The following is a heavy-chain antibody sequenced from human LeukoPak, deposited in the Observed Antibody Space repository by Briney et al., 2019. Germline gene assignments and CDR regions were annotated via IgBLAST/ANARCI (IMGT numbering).Heavy chain of an antibody. Sequence: PSETLSLTCTVSGGSINSHYWNWLPQPPGKGLEWVGYIFYSGSSNHKPSRKSRVTMSVDTSKNQFTLSLNSVTAADTAVYYCARGRGWIAVAGPLLFDSWGQGTLVTVSS. CDR2: IFYSGSS. J-gene: IGHJ4*02. D-gene: IGHD6-19*01. V-gene: IGHV4-59*11. CDR1: GGSINSHY. CDR3: ARGRGWIAVAGPLLFDS.